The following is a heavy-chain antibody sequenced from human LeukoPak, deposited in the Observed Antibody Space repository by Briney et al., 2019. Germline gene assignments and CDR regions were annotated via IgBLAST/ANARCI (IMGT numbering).Heavy chain of an antibody. CDR2: IYYSGST. D-gene: IGHD5-24*01. CDR3: ARMPVATRGGYAFDI. CDR1: GGSISSYY. Sequence: PSETLSLTCTVSGGSISSYYWSWIRQPPGKGLEWIGYIYYSGSTNYNPSLKSRVTISVDTSKNQFSLKLSSVTAADTAVYYCARMPVATRGGYAFDIWGQGTMVTVSS. J-gene: IGHJ3*02. V-gene: IGHV4-59*01.